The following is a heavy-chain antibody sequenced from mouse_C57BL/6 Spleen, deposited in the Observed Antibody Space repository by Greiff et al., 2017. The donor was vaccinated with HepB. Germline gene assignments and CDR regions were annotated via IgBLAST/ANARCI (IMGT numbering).Heavy chain of an antibody. J-gene: IGHJ1*03. V-gene: IGHV1-54*01. CDR3: ARRVVAKGYFDV. D-gene: IGHD1-1*01. CDR1: GYAFTNYL. CDR2: INPGSGGT. Sequence: QVQLKESGAELVRPGTSVKVSCKASGYAFTNYLIEWVKQRPGQGLEWIGVINPGSGGTNYNEKFKGKATLTADKSSSTAYMQLSSLTSEDSAVYFCARRVVAKGYFDVWGTGTTVTVSS.